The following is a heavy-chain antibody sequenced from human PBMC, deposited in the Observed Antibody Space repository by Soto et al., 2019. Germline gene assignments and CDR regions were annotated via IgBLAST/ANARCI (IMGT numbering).Heavy chain of an antibody. CDR3: ARGEGVSRSYGAYWAYGMDV. V-gene: IGHV3-33*01. J-gene: IGHJ6*02. CDR2: IWYDGSNK. D-gene: IGHD5-18*01. Sequence: GGSLRLSCAASGFTFSSDGMHWVRQAPGKGLEWVAVIWYDGSNKYYADSVKGRFTISRDNSKNTLYLQMNSLRAEDTAVYYCARGEGVSRSYGAYWAYGMDVRAQGTTVTVSS. CDR1: GFTFSSDG.